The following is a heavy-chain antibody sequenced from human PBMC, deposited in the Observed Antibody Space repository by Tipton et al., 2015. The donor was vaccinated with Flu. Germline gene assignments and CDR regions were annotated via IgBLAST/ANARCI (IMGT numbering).Heavy chain of an antibody. CDR1: GFSVSNNI. CDR2: IYGGGDT. CDR3: TGAGGYSSN. Sequence: SLRLSCAASGFSVSNNIMNWVRQAPGKGLECVSVIYGGGDTYHADSVKGRFTISRDSSKNTVYLQMNSLRADDTAIYYCTGAGGYSSNWGQGTVVTVSS. D-gene: IGHD3-16*02. V-gene: IGHV3-53*01. J-gene: IGHJ4*02.